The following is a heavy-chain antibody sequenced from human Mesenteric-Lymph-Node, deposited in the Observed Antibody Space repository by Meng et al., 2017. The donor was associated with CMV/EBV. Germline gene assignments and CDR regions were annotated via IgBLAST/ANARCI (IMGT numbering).Heavy chain of an antibody. J-gene: IGHJ3*02. D-gene: IGHD2-2*01. CDR1: GFTFSSYA. CDR3: AMDMEDIVVVPAAYGDAFDI. CDR2: IRYDGSNK. V-gene: IGHV3-30*02. Sequence: GGSLRLSCAASGFTFSSYAMHWVRQAPGKGLEWVAFIRYDGSNKYYADSVKGRFTISRDNSKNTLYLQMNSLRAEDTAVYYCAMDMEDIVVVPAAYGDAFDIWGQGTMVTVSS.